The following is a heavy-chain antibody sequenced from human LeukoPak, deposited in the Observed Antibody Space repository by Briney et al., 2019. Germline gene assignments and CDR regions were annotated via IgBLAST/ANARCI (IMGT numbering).Heavy chain of an antibody. D-gene: IGHD2-21*02. CDR2: ISSSSITI. CDR3: ASAELAYCGGDCQGY. J-gene: IGHJ4*02. Sequence: GGSLRLSCAASGFTFSSYSMNWVRQAPGKGLEWVSFISSSSITIYYADSVKGRFTISRDNAKNSLYLQMNSLRAEDTAVYYCASAELAYCGGDCQGYWGQGTLVTVSS. V-gene: IGHV3-48*04. CDR1: GFTFSSYS.